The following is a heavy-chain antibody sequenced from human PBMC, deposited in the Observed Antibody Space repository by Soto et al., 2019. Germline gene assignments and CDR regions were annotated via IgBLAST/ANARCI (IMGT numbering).Heavy chain of an antibody. Sequence: ASVKVSCKTSGGTFSNYAINWVRQAPGQGLEWMGGIIPIFGTANYAQNFQGRVTITADESTSTAYMELSSLRSEDTAVYYCAREMFYYDSNGYFDYWGQGILVTVSS. V-gene: IGHV1-69*13. J-gene: IGHJ4*02. CDR2: IIPIFGTA. CDR1: GGTFSNYA. D-gene: IGHD3-22*01. CDR3: AREMFYYDSNGYFDY.